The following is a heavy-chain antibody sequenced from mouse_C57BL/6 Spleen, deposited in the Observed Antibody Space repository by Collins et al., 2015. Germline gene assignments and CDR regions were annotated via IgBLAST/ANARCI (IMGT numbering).Heavy chain of an antibody. D-gene: IGHD2-4*01. CDR3: ARGGPSDYDGGAWFAY. CDR1: GYTFIDYY. J-gene: IGHJ3*01. CDR2: INPNNGGT. Sequence: EVQLQQSGPELVKPGASVKISCKASGYTFIDYYMNWVKQSHGKSLEWIGDINPNNGGTRYNPNFKDKATLTVDKSSSTAYMELRSLTSEDSAVYYCARGGPSDYDGGAWFAYWGQGTLVTVSA. V-gene: IGHV1-26*01.